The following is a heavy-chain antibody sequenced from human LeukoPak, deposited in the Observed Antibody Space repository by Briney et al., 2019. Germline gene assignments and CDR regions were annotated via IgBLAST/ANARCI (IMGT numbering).Heavy chain of an antibody. Sequence: GGSLRLSCAASGFTFSSYSMNWVRQAPGKGLEWVSYISSSSSTIYYADSVKGRSTISRDNAKNSLYLQMNSLRAEDTAVYYCASGPYTGYYYMDVWGKGTTVTVSS. CDR3: ASGPYTGYYYMDV. V-gene: IGHV3-48*04. D-gene: IGHD1-14*01. CDR2: ISSSSSTI. J-gene: IGHJ6*03. CDR1: GFTFSSYS.